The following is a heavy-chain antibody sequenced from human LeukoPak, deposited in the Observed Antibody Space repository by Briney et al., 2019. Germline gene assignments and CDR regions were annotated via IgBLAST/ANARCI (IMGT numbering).Heavy chain of an antibody. CDR1: GYTCTSYG. Sequence: SVKVSCKASGYTCTSYGISWVRQAPGQGLEWMGGIIPIFGTANYAQKFQGRVTITADESTSTAYMELSSLRSEDTAVYYCARDLSYDSSGYYPNDYWGQGTLVTVSS. CDR3: ARDLSYDSSGYYPNDY. D-gene: IGHD3-22*01. J-gene: IGHJ4*02. V-gene: IGHV1-69*13. CDR2: IIPIFGTA.